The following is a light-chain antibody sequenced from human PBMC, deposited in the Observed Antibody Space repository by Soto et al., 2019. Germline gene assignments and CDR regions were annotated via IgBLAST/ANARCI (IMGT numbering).Light chain of an antibody. CDR3: QQYNSYSPT. CDR2: DAY. V-gene: IGKV1-5*01. CDR1: QSIGMW. J-gene: IGKJ1*01. Sequence: DIQMTQSPSTLSASVGDRVTITCRASQSIGMWLAWFQQKPGKAPKVLIHDAYSLESGVPSRFSGSGSGTEFTLTISSLQPDDLATYYCQQYNSYSPTFGQGTKVDIK.